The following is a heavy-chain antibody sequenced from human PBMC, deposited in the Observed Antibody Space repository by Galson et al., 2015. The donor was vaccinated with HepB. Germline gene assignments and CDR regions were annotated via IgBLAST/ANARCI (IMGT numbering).Heavy chain of an antibody. CDR2: ISGRGGST. CDR1: GFTFSSYA. V-gene: IGHV3-23*01. CDR3: TKAVGDVGATRAFEY. J-gene: IGHJ4*02. D-gene: IGHD1-26*01. Sequence: SLRLSCAASGFTFSSYAMSWVRQAPGKGLEWVSAISGRGGSTFYGDSVKGRFTVSRDNSNNMMFLQLNSLRGEDTAVYYCTKAVGDVGATRAFEYWGQGTLVTVSS.